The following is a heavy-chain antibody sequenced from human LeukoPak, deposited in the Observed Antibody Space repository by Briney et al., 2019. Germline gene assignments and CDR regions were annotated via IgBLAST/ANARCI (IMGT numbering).Heavy chain of an antibody. V-gene: IGHV3-30*03. Sequence: GGSLRLSCAASGFTFSSHWMHWVRQAPGKGLEWVAVISYDGSNKYYADSVMGRFTISRDNSKNTLYLQMNSLRAEDTAVYYCARAPNKNWFDPWGQGTLVTVSS. D-gene: IGHD1/OR15-1a*01. CDR2: ISYDGSNK. J-gene: IGHJ5*02. CDR1: GFTFSSHW. CDR3: ARAPNKNWFDP.